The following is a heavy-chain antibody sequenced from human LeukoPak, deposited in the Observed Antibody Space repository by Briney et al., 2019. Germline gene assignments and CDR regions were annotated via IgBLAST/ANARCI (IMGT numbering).Heavy chain of an antibody. J-gene: IGHJ4*02. V-gene: IGHV3-66*01. CDR1: GFTVSSNY. CDR3: ARVSEYYGPDY. D-gene: IGHD4-17*01. Sequence: GGSLRLSCAASGFTVSSNYMSWVRQAPGKGLEWVSVIYSGGSTYYADSVKGRFTISRDNSKNTLYLQMNSLRAEDTAVYYCARVSEYYGPDYWGQGTLVTVSS. CDR2: IYSGGST.